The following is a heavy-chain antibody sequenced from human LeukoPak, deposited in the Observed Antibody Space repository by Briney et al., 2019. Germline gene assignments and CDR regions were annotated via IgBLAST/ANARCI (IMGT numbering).Heavy chain of an antibody. CDR2: IYDSGST. CDR1: GGSIRSSYYY. J-gene: IGHJ4*02. V-gene: IGHV4-39*01. CDR3: ARAPLYDFWSGYETGNGY. Sequence: PSETLSLTCTVSGGSIRSSYYYWGWIRQPPGKGLEWIGSIYDSGSTYYNPSLKGRVTISVDTSKNQFSLKLSSVTAADTAVYYCARAPLYDFWSGYETGNGYWGQGTLVTVSS. D-gene: IGHD3-3*01.